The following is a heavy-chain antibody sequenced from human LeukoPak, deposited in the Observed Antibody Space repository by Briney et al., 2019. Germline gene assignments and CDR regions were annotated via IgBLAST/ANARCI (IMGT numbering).Heavy chain of an antibody. V-gene: IGHV4-39*01. CDR2: IYYSGST. J-gene: IGHJ4*02. CDR1: GCSISSSSYY. D-gene: IGHD3-10*01. Sequence: PSETLSLTCTVSGCSISSSSYYWGWIRQPPGKGLEWIGSIYYSGSTYYNPSLKSRVTISVDTSKNQFSLKLSSVTAADTAVYYCARHHLYGPGSFFDYWGQGTLVTVSS. CDR3: ARHHLYGPGSFFDY.